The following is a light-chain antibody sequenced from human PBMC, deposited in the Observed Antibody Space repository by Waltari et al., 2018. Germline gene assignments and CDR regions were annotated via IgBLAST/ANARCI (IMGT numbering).Light chain of an antibody. CDR2: DVF. CDR1: SSDVGGFNF. CDR3: SSYTASPPHVV. J-gene: IGLJ2*01. Sequence: QSALTQPASVSGSPGQSISISCTGISSDVGGFNFVSWYQQHPGKAPKLMIYDVFNRPSGFSTRFSGSKSDNAASLAISGLQAEDEAVYYCSSYTASPPHVVFGGGTKVTVL. V-gene: IGLV2-14*03.